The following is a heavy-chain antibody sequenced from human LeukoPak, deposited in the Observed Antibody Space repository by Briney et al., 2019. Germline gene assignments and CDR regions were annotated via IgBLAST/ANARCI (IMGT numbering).Heavy chain of an antibody. Sequence: SETLSLTCTVSGGSISSYYWSWIRQPPGKGLEWIGYIYYSGSTNYNPSLKSRVTISVDTSKNQFSLKLSSVTAADTAVYYCAIYSSSFAYWGQGALVTVSS. CDR3: AIYSSSFAY. CDR1: GGSISSYY. V-gene: IGHV4-59*01. J-gene: IGHJ4*02. CDR2: IYYSGST. D-gene: IGHD6-6*01.